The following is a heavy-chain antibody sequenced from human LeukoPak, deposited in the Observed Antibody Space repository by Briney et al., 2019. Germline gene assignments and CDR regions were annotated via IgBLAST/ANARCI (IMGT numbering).Heavy chain of an antibody. CDR3: ARDLYDSSGYYWDWFDP. V-gene: IGHV1-69*04. CDR2: IIPNLGIA. D-gene: IGHD3-22*01. CDR1: GGTFSSFA. Sequence: SVKVSCKASGGTFSSFAISWVRQAPGQGLEWMGRIIPNLGIANYAQSFQGRITITADKSTSTAYMELSSLRSEDTAVYYCARDLYDSSGYYWDWFDPWGQGTLVTVSS. J-gene: IGHJ5*02.